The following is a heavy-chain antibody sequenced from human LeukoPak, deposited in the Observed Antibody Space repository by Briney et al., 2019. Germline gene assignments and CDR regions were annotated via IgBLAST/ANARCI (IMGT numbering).Heavy chain of an antibody. D-gene: IGHD5-12*01. CDR1: GFTFSTYG. CDR3: AKGHTGYFFTIDN. J-gene: IGHJ4*02. CDR2: ISTDAHST. Sequence: PGGSLRLSCVASGFTFSTYGMGWVRRAPGKGPEWVAAISTDAHSTYYADSVKGRFTISRDNSKTTLYLQMNTLRAEDTAVYYCAKGHTGYFFTIDNWGQGALVTVSS. V-gene: IGHV3-23*01.